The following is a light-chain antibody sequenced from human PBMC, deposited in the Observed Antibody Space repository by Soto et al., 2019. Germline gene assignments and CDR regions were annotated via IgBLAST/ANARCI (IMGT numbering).Light chain of an antibody. Sequence: SYELTQPPSVSVSPGQTASITCSGDKLGDKYACWYQQKPGQSPVVVIYQDTKRPSGIPERFSGSNSGNTATLTISGTQAMDEADYYCQAWATSTVLFGGGTKLTVL. V-gene: IGLV3-1*01. J-gene: IGLJ2*01. CDR1: KLGDKY. CDR2: QDT. CDR3: QAWATSTVL.